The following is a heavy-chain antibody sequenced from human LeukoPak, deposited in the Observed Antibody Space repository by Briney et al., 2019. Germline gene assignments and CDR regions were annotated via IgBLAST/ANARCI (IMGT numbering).Heavy chain of an antibody. D-gene: IGHD3-22*01. V-gene: IGHV3-21*01. CDR2: INSSSSYI. CDR3: ARDYRITMIVVVSAFYY. CDR1: GFTFSSYS. Sequence: GGSLRLSCAASGFTFSSYSMNWVRQAPGKGLEWVSPINSSSSYIYYADSVKGRFTISRDNAKNSLYLQMSSLRAEDTAVYYCARDYRITMIVVVSAFYYWGQGTLVTVSS. J-gene: IGHJ4*02.